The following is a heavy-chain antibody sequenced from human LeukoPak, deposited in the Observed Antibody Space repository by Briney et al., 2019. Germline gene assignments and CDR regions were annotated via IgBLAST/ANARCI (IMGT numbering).Heavy chain of an antibody. J-gene: IGHJ4*02. CDR2: IYYSGST. CDR3: GVITGTTSA. V-gene: IGHV4-59*01. D-gene: IGHD1-7*01. CDR1: GGSISSYY. Sequence: PSETLSLTCTVSGGSISSYYWSWIRQPPGKGLEWIGYIYYSGSTNYNPSLESRVTISVDTSKNQFSLKLSSVTAADTAVYYCGVITGTTSAWGQGTLVTVSS.